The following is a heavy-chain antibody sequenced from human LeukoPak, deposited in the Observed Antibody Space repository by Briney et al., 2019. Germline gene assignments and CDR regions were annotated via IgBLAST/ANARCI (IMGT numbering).Heavy chain of an antibody. V-gene: IGHV4-59*01. J-gene: IGHJ4*02. D-gene: IGHD5-12*01. CDR1: GVSISSYY. Sequence: PSETLSLTCTVSGVSISSYYWSWIRQSPGKGLEWIGYIFYSGSTNYNPSLKSRVTISVDTSKNRFSLKLTSVTAADTAVYYCARSRAYDYHFDNWGQGTLVTVSS. CDR2: IFYSGST. CDR3: ARSRAYDYHFDN.